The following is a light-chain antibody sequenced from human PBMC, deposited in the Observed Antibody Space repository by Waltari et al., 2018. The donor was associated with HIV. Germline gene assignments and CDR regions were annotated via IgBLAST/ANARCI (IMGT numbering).Light chain of an antibody. CDR3: QQRSNWPLT. V-gene: IGKV3-11*01. CDR1: QSVSSY. J-gene: IGKJ4*01. Sequence: EIVLTQSPATLSLSPGERSTLSCWASQSVSSYFAWYQQKPGQAPRVLIYDASKRATGVPARFSGSGSGTDFTLTISSLEPEDFAVYYCQQRSNWPLTFGGGTKVEIK. CDR2: DAS.